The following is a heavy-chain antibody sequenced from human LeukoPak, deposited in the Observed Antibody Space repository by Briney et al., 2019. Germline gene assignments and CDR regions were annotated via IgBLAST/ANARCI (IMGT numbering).Heavy chain of an antibody. CDR3: ARWRREVVAATLRNWFDP. D-gene: IGHD2-15*01. CDR2: ISYDGSNK. J-gene: IGHJ5*02. V-gene: IGHV3-30-3*01. CDR1: GFTFSSYA. Sequence: GGSLRLSCAASGFTFSSYAMHWVRQAPGKGLEWVAVISYDGSNKYYADSVKGRFTISRDNSKNTLYLQMNSLRAEDTAVYYCARWRREVVAATLRNWFDPWGQGTLVTVSS.